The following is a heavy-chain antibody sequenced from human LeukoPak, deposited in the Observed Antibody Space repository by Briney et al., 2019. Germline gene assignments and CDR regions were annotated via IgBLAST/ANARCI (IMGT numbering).Heavy chain of an antibody. V-gene: IGHV4-34*01. CDR2: INHSGST. CDR3: ARGDYYDSSGYYYWFDP. Sequence: SETLSLTCAVYGGSFSGYYWSWIRQPPGKGLEWIGEINHSGSTNYNPSLKSRVTISVDTSKNQFSLKLSSVTAADTAVYYCARGDYYDSSGYYYWFDPWGQGTLVTVSS. CDR1: GGSFSGYY. D-gene: IGHD3-22*01. J-gene: IGHJ5*02.